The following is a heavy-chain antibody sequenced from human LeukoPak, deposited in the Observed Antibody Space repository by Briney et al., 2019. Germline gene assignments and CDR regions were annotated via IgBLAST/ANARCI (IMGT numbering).Heavy chain of an antibody. Sequence: SETLSLTCTVSGGSVSSGSYHWSWIRQPPGKTLEWIGHIYYSGGTNYNPSLKSRVTISVDPSRNQFSLKLTSVTAADTAVYYCARGIFYYYGSSGYYHFDYWGQGTLVTVSS. J-gene: IGHJ4*02. CDR3: ARGIFYYYGSSGYYHFDY. D-gene: IGHD3-22*01. CDR1: GGSVSSGSYH. V-gene: IGHV4-61*01. CDR2: IYYSGGT.